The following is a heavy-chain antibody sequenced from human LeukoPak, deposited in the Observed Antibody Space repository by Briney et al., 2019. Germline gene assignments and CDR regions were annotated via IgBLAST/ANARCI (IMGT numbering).Heavy chain of an antibody. V-gene: IGHV3-33*01. J-gene: IGHJ4*02. CDR1: EFTFSSYG. CDR3: ARAKYSYGLYYFDY. Sequence: GGSLRLSCAASEFTFSSYGMHWVRQAPGKGLEWVAVIWYDGSNKYYADSVKGRFTISRDNSKNTLYLQMNSLRAEDTAVYYCARAKYSYGLYYFDYWGQGTLVTVSS. D-gene: IGHD5-18*01. CDR2: IWYDGSNK.